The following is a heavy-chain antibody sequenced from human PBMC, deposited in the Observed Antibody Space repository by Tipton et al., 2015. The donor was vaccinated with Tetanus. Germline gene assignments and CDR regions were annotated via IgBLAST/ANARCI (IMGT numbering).Heavy chain of an antibody. D-gene: IGHD1-26*01. J-gene: IGHJ6*02. V-gene: IGHV4-31*03. Sequence: GLVKPSQTLSLTCSVSGGSISSGGYYWSWIRQHPGKGLEWLGYIYYTGNTYYNPSLKSRLTISLDTSKNQFSLRLSSLSAADTAVYFCARSGYYYGLDVWGQGTTVTVSS. CDR2: IYYTGNT. CDR1: GGSISSGGYY. CDR3: ARSGYYYGLDV.